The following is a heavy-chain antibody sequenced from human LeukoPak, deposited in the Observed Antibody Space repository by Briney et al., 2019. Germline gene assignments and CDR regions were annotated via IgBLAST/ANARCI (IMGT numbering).Heavy chain of an antibody. CDR1: GFTFSSYA. CDR2: ISYDGSNK. J-gene: IGHJ4*02. Sequence: GGSLRLSCAASGFTFSSYAMHWVRQAPGKGLEWVAAISYDGSNKYYADSVKGRFTISRDNSKNTLYLQMNSLRAEDTAVYYCASPTVVTPTVVWGQGTLVTVSS. CDR3: ASPTVVTPTVV. V-gene: IGHV3-30*04. D-gene: IGHD4-23*01.